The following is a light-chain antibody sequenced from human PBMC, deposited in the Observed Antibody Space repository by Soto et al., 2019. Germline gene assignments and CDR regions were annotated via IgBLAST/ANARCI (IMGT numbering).Light chain of an antibody. CDR1: SSDVGAYKY. CDR3: CSYAGTYTFV. V-gene: IGLV2-11*01. Sequence: QSALTQPRSVSGSPGQSVTISCAGTSSDVGAYKYVSWYQQHPDKAPKLLIYDVTKRPSGVPDRFSGSKSDNTASLTISGLQAEDDADYYCCSYAGTYTFVFGTGTKLTVL. J-gene: IGLJ1*01. CDR2: DVT.